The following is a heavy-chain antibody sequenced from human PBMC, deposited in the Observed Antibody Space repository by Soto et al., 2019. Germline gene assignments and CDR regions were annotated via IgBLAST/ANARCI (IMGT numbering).Heavy chain of an antibody. D-gene: IGHD4-17*01. Sequence: GGSLRLSCTASGFSFGNYAMNWVRQAPGQGLEWIGLIRNQTYGGTTQYAASVQGRFTISRDNSKNTVYLQMNSLRAEDTALYYCAGHGGYSYLGQGTLVTVSS. CDR3: AGHGGYSY. CDR1: GFSFGNYA. J-gene: IGHJ4*02. CDR2: IRNQTYGGTT. V-gene: IGHV3-49*04.